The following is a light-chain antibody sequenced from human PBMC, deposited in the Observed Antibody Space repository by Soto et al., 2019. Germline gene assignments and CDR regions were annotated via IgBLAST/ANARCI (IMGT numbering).Light chain of an antibody. CDR2: EVR. CDR3: TSYTSRNTYV. V-gene: IGLV2-14*01. J-gene: IGLJ1*01. CDR1: SSDVGGYNY. Sequence: QSVLTQPASLSGSPGQSITISCTGTSSDVGGYNYVSWYQQNPGKAPKLMIYEVRNRPSGVSDRFSGSKSGNTASLTISGLQAEDEADYYCTSYTSRNTYVFGSGTKLTVL.